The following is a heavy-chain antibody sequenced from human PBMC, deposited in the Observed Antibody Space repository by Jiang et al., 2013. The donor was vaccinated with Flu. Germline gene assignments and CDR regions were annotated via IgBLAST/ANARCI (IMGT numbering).Heavy chain of an antibody. J-gene: IGHJ6*02. D-gene: IGHD3-16*01. CDR3: ATGGGSGMGV. Sequence: QLVESGGGLVQPGGSLRLSCAASGFTFSTYWMSWVRQAPGKGLEWVAMIKPDASETFFVDSVKGRFTISRDNAKNSLYLQMSSLRAEDTAVYYCATGGGSGMGVWGQGTTVTVSS. CDR2: IKPDASET. V-gene: IGHV3-7*05. CDR1: GFTFSTYW.